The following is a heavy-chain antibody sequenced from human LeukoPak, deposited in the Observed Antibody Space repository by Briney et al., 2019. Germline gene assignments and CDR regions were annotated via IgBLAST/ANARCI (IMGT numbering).Heavy chain of an antibody. V-gene: IGHV1-2*02. CDR3: AREETSCTSTTCHRKLDS. CDR2: INPDSGGT. J-gene: IGHJ4*02. Sequence: ASVKVSCKASGYTFTSYSFSWVRQAPGQGLEWMGWINPDSGGTKSAQKFQGRVTMTRDTSISTAYMELSRLRSDDTAVYYCAREETSCTSTTCHRKLDSWGQGTLVTVSS. D-gene: IGHD2-2*01. CDR1: GYTFTSYS.